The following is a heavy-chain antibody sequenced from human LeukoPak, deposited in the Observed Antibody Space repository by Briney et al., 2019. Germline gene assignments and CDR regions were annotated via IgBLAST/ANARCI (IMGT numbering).Heavy chain of an antibody. D-gene: IGHD5-24*01. CDR2: IGIDSGNT. V-gene: IGHV3-48*01. Sequence: GGSLRLSCAASGFTFSDYSMNWVRQAPGRGLGWISYIGIDSGNTNYADSVKGRFTISGDKAKNSLYLQMNSLRVEDTAVYYCARDYKYAFDNWGQGALVTVSS. CDR3: ARDYKYAFDN. CDR1: GFTFSDYS. J-gene: IGHJ4*02.